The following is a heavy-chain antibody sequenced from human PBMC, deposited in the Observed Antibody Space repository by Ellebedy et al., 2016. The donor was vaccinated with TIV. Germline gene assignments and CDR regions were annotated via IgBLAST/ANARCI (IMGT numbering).Heavy chain of an antibody. V-gene: IGHV3-74*01. D-gene: IGHD5-12*01. J-gene: IGHJ4*02. CDR3: ARRNPSGYDPFLDS. CDR1: GFTFSTYW. CDR2: INDDGSTT. Sequence: HTGGSLRLSCAASGFTFSTYWMLWVRQAPRKGLVWISHINDDGSTTTYADSVEGRFTISRDNAKNTLFLQMNSLSAEDTAQYYCARRNPSGYDPFLDSWGQGTLVTVSS.